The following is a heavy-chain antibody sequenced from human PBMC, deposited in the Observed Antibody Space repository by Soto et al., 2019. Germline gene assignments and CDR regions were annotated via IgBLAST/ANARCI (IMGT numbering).Heavy chain of an antibody. D-gene: IGHD6-6*01. Sequence: GESLKISCAASGFTFSSYSMNWVRQAPGKGLEWVSSISSSSSYIYYADSVKGRFTISRDNAKNSLYLQMNSLRAEDTAVYYCARDRIAARRGWFDPWGQGTLVTVSS. J-gene: IGHJ5*02. V-gene: IGHV3-21*01. CDR1: GFTFSSYS. CDR3: ARDRIAARRGWFDP. CDR2: ISSSSSYI.